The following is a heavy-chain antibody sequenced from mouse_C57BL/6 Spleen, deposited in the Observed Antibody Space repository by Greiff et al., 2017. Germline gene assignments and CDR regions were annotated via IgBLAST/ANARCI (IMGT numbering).Heavy chain of an antibody. V-gene: IGHV7-3*01. D-gene: IGHD4-1*01. J-gene: IGHJ4*01. CDR2: IRNKANGYTT. Sequence: EVKVVESGGGLVQPGGSLSLSCAASGFTFTAYYMSWVRQPPGKALEWLGFIRNKANGYTTEYSASVKGRFTISRDNSQCILYLQMNALRAEDSATYYCARYRTGAYYYAMDYWGQGTSVTVSS. CDR1: GFTFTAYY. CDR3: ARYRTGAYYYAMDY.